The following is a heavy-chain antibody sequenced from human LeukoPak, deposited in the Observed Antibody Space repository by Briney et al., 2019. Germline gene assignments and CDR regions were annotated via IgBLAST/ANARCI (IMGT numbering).Heavy chain of an antibody. V-gene: IGHV3-48*03. CDR1: GVTFSSYE. Sequence: PGGSLRLSCAASGVTFSSYEMNWGCQAPGEGLEWVSYISSSGSTIYYSDSLKGRFTISRDNAKNSLYLQMNSLRAEDTAVYYCAELGITMIGGVWGKGTTVTISS. D-gene: IGHD3-10*02. J-gene: IGHJ6*04. CDR3: AELGITMIGGV. CDR2: ISSSGSTI.